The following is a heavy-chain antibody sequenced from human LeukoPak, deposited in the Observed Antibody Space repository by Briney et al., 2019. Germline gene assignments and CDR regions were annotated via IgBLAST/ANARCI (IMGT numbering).Heavy chain of an antibody. J-gene: IGHJ4*02. CDR2: IRQDGSDK. CDR3: ARDRDCGDGGCYPHFDY. CDR1: GFTFSSNW. V-gene: IGHV3-7*01. D-gene: IGHD2-15*01. Sequence: GGSLRLSCAASGFTFSSNWMSWVRQAPGKGLEGVANIRQDGSDKYYMDSVTGRFTISRDKAKNSLSLQMNSRRVEDTAVYYCARDRDCGDGGCYPHFDYWGQGVRVTVSS.